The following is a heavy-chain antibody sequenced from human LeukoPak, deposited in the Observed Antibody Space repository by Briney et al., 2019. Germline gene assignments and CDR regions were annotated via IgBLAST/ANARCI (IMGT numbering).Heavy chain of an antibody. CDR2: IAKDGSET. CDR1: AFSFSSYG. Sequence: PGGSLRLSCEASAFSFSSYGMHWVRQAPGKGLEWVAAIAKDGSETFYEDSVKGRFIISRDNSKNTLFLRMNSLRAEDTAVYYCAKDRPSYSSSWTFDYWGQGTLVTVSS. D-gene: IGHD6-6*01. J-gene: IGHJ4*02. CDR3: AKDRPSYSSSWTFDY. V-gene: IGHV3-30*18.